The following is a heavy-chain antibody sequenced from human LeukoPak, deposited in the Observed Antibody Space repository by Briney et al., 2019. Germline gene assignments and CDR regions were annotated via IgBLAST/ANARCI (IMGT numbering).Heavy chain of an antibody. CDR2: ISAYNGNT. J-gene: IGHJ4*02. V-gene: IGHV1-18*01. CDR3: AGSYYYGSGSYYTDY. D-gene: IGHD3-10*01. CDR1: GYTFTSYG. Sequence: ASVKVSCKASGYTFTSYGISWVRQAPGQGLEWMGWISAYNGNTNYAQKLQGRVTMTTDTSTSTAYMELSSLRSEDTAVYYCAGSYYYGSGSYYTDYWGQGTLVTVSS.